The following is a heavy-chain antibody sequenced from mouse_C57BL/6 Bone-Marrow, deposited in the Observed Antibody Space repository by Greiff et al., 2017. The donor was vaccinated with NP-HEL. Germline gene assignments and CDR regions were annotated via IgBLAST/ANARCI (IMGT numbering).Heavy chain of an antibody. D-gene: IGHD1-1*01. CDR1: GYTFTNYW. CDR3: ARLMHYYGSSLDY. Sequence: VKLQESGAELVRPGTSVKMSCKASGYTFTNYWIGWAKQRPGHGLEWIGDIYPGGGYTNYNEKFKGKATLTADKSSSTAYMQFSSLTSEDSAIYYCARLMHYYGSSLDYWGQGTTLTVSS. V-gene: IGHV1-63*01. CDR2: IYPGGGYT. J-gene: IGHJ2*01.